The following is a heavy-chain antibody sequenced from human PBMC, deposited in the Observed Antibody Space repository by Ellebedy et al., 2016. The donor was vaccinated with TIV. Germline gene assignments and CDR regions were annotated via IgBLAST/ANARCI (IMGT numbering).Heavy chain of an antibody. V-gene: IGHV1-46*01. CDR2: INASGDST. CDR3: ASSPTTVTLDY. J-gene: IGHJ4*02. D-gene: IGHD4-17*01. Sequence: ASVKVSCKASGYTFTSYYMHWVRQAPGQGLEWMGIINASGDSTRYAQKFQGRVTMTRDTSASTAYMELSSLRSEDTAVYYCASSPTTVTLDYWGQGILVTVSS. CDR1: GYTFTSYY.